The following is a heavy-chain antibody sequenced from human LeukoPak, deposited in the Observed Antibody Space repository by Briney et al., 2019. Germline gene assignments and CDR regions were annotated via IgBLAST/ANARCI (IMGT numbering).Heavy chain of an antibody. CDR3: ARGRYSSSWFDY. V-gene: IGHV3-7*04. Sequence: GGSLRLSCAATGFTFSTYWMSWVRQAPGKGLEWVANIKQDGSEKYYVDSVKGRFTISRDNAKNSLYLQMNSLRAEDTAVYYCARGRYSSSWFDYWGQGTLVIVSS. D-gene: IGHD6-13*01. J-gene: IGHJ4*02. CDR1: GFTFSTYW. CDR2: IKQDGSEK.